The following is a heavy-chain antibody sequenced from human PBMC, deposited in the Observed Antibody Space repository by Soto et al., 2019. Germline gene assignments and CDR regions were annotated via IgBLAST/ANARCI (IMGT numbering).Heavy chain of an antibody. CDR1: GFIFGNLW. V-gene: IGHV3-7*01. CDR2: INGDGSEK. J-gene: IGHJ4*02. D-gene: IGHD3-22*01. Sequence: EVLLVESGGDLVQPGGSLRVSCAASGFIFGNLWMSWVRQAPGKGLEWVANINGDGSEKYYVDSVKGRFTISRDNAKNSLYLQMSSLRAEDTAIYYCARGGSSSSFFWNYWGQGTLVTVSS. CDR3: ARGGSSSSFFWNY.